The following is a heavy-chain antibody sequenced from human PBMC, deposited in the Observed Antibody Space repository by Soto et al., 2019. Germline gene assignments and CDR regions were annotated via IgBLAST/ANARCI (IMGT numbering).Heavy chain of an antibody. CDR2: ISNDGSDK. V-gene: IGHV3-30*18. CDR1: GFTFNNYG. D-gene: IGHD6-13*01. CDR3: AKDQGIAASHGID. Sequence: QVQLVESGGGVVQPGRSLRLSCAASGFTFNNYGMHWVRQAPGKGLEWVATISNDGSDKYYADSVKGRLTSTRDNSKKTVYLQMNSLRAEETAVYYCAKDQGIAASHGIDWGQGTMVTVSS. J-gene: IGHJ3*01.